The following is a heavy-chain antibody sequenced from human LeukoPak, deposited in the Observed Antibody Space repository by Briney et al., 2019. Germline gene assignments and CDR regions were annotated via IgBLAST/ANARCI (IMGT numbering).Heavy chain of an antibody. J-gene: IGHJ4*02. Sequence: GGSLRLSCAGAGFTFGGYGMHWFRQTPGKGLEWVAVIAYDGSRAFYADSVKGRFTISRDNSKNTMSVQMDDLRAEDTAVYYCTRYNNAHFDYWGQGTLVTVSS. CDR1: GFTFGGYG. V-gene: IGHV3-33*01. CDR3: TRYNNAHFDY. CDR2: IAYDGSRA. D-gene: IGHD1-14*01.